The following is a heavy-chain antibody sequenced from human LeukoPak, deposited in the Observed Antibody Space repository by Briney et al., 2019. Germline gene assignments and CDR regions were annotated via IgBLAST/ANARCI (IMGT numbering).Heavy chain of an antibody. Sequence: ASVKVSCKASGYTFTGYYMHWVRQAPGQGLEWMGWINPSSGGTNYAQKFQGRVTMTRDTSISTAYMELSRLRSDDTAVYYCARSWGLGAFDIWGQGTMVTVSS. J-gene: IGHJ3*02. CDR2: INPSSGGT. D-gene: IGHD3-16*01. CDR3: ARSWGLGAFDI. CDR1: GYTFTGYY. V-gene: IGHV1-2*02.